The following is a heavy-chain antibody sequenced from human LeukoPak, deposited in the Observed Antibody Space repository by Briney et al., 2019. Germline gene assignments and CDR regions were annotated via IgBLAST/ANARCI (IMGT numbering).Heavy chain of an antibody. CDR2: VHYSGST. D-gene: IGHD6-19*01. CDR3: ARDLRYSSGWYDWYFDL. V-gene: IGHV4-59*01. J-gene: IGHJ2*01. CDR1: GSSISSYY. Sequence: SETLSLTCSVSGSSISSYYWSWIRQPPGKGLEWIGYVHYSGSTNYNPSLKSRVTISVDTSKNQFSLKLSSVTAADTAVYYCARDLRYSSGWYDWYFDLWGRGTLVTVSS.